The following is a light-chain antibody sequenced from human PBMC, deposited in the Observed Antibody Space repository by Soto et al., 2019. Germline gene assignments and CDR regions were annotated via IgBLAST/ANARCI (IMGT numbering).Light chain of an antibody. CDR2: INIDGSH. Sequence: QLVLTQSPAASASLGASVKLTCTLSSGHSSYAIEWHQQQPEKGPRYLMNINIDGSHSKGDGIPDRFSGSSSGAERYLTISSLQSGDEADYYCQTWVTGIVVFGGGTKLTVL. V-gene: IGLV4-69*01. CDR3: QTWVTGIVV. CDR1: SGHSSYA. J-gene: IGLJ2*01.